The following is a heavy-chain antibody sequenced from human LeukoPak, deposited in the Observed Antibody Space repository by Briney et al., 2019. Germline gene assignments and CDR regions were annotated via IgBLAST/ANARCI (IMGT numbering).Heavy chain of an antibody. CDR1: GFIFSSYE. V-gene: IGHV3-48*03. Sequence: PGGSLRLSCAASGFIFSSYEMNWVRQAPGKGLEWVSYISSSGSTIYYADSVKGRFTISRDNAKNSLYLQMNSLRAEDTAVYYCARQTWDRYSSSWAPFDPWGQGTLVTVSS. D-gene: IGHD6-13*01. J-gene: IGHJ5*02. CDR3: ARQTWDRYSSSWAPFDP. CDR2: ISSSGSTI.